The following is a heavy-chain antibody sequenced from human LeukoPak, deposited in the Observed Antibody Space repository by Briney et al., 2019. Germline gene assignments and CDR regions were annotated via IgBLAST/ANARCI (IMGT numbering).Heavy chain of an antibody. Sequence: ASVKVSCKASGYTFTSYYMHWVRQAPGQGLEWMGIINPSGGSTSYAQKFRGRVTMTRDTSTSTVYMELSSLRSEDTAVYYCARSPYSSSWYLSNYFDYWGQGTLVTVSS. D-gene: IGHD6-13*01. CDR2: INPSGGST. J-gene: IGHJ4*02. V-gene: IGHV1-46*01. CDR1: GYTFTSYY. CDR3: ARSPYSSSWYLSNYFDY.